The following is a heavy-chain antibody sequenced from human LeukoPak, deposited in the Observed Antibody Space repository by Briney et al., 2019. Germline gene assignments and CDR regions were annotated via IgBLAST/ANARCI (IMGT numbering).Heavy chain of an antibody. J-gene: IGHJ4*02. Sequence: NPGGSLRLSCAVSGITFSDYYMSWLRHVPGKGLEWLSYITRSGRSTYYADSVKGRFTISRDNANNSLYLHMSSLRAEDTAVYYCARGRDGYKYWGQGTLVTVSS. D-gene: IGHD5-24*01. V-gene: IGHV3-11*01. CDR2: ITRSGRST. CDR1: GITFSDYY. CDR3: ARGRDGYKY.